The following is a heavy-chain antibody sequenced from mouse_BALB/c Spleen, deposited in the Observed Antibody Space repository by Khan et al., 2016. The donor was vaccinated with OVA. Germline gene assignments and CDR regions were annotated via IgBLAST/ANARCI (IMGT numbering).Heavy chain of an antibody. D-gene: IGHD1-1*01. J-gene: IGHJ2*01. CDR1: GYSITNNYA. V-gene: IGHV3-2*02. Sequence: VQLKQSGPGLVKPSQSLSLTCTVTGYSITNNYAWNWIRQFPGNKLEWMGYISYSGSTNYNPSLKSRISIPRDTSKNQFFLQLNSVTTEDTATYYCARGNFYGYYFDYWGQGTTLTVSS. CDR2: ISYSGST. CDR3: ARGNFYGYYFDY.